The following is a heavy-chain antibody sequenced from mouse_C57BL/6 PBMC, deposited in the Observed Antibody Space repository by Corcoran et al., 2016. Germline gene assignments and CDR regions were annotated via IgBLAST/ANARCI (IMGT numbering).Heavy chain of an antibody. CDR1: GYTFTDYY. Sequence: EVQLQQSGPVLVKPGASVKMSCKASGYTFTDYYMNWVKQSHGKSLEWIGVINPYNGGTSYNQKLKGKATLTVDKSSSTAYMELKSLTSEDSAVYYCARDRTDYFYYLGQGTTLTVSS. J-gene: IGHJ2*01. CDR3: ARDRTDYFYY. D-gene: IGHD1-1*01. V-gene: IGHV1-19*01. CDR2: INPYNGGT.